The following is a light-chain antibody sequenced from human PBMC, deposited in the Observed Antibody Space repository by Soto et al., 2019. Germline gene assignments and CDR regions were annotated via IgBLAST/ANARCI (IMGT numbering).Light chain of an antibody. Sequence: QSVLTQPPSVSGAPGQRVTISCTGSSSNIGAGYDVHWYQQLPGTAPKLLIYGNSKRPAGVPDRFSGSKSGTSASLAITGLQAKDEAEYYGQSYDSSLSGNVVFGGGTKVTVL. V-gene: IGLV1-40*01. J-gene: IGLJ2*01. CDR2: GNS. CDR1: SSNIGAGYD. CDR3: QSYDSSLSGNVV.